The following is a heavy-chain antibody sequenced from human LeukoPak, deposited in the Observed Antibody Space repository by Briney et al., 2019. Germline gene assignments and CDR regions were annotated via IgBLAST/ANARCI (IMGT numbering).Heavy chain of an antibody. D-gene: IGHD2-2*01. V-gene: IGHV3-15*01. CDR1: GFTFSNAW. J-gene: IGHJ6*03. Sequence: GGSLRLSCAASGFTFSNAWMSWVRQAPGKGLEWVGRIKSKTDGGTTDYAAPVKGRFTISRDDLKNTLYLQMNSLKTEDTAVYYCTTAISIYCSSTSCYPGLYGGHYYYMDVWGKGTTVTVSS. CDR2: IKSKTDGGTT. CDR3: TTAISIYCSSTSCYPGLYGGHYYYMDV.